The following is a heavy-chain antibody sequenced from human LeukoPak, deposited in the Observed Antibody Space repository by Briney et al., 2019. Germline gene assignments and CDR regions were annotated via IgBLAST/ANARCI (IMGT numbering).Heavy chain of an antibody. CDR2: ISSRGKTT. V-gene: IGHV3-11*01. D-gene: IGHD5-24*01. CDR1: GFTFSDYY. CDR3: ARGRDGYKY. Sequence: GGSLRLSCAASGFTFSDYYMSWIRQAPGKGLEWLSYISSRGKTTHFADSVKGRFTVSRDNTNNTLYVQMNSLRAEDTAVYFCARGRDGYKYWGQGTLVTVSS. J-gene: IGHJ4*02.